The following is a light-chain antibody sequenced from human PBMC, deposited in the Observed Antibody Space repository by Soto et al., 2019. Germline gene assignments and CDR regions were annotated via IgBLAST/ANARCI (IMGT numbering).Light chain of an antibody. CDR1: SSDVGGYNY. CDR3: SSYTSGSTSYV. CDR2: EVS. V-gene: IGLV2-14*01. Sequence: QSALTQPASVSGSPGQSITISCTGTSSDVGGYNYVSWYQQHPGKAPKLMIYEVSNRPSGVSNRFSGSKSGNTASLTISGPQAEDEADYYCSSYTSGSTSYVFGTGTKLTVL. J-gene: IGLJ1*01.